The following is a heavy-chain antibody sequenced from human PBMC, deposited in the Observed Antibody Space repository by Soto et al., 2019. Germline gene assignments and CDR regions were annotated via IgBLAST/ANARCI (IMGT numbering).Heavy chain of an antibody. D-gene: IGHD3-22*01. J-gene: IGHJ3*02. Sequence: QVQLQESGPGLVKPSQTLSLTCTVSGGSISSGGYYWSWIRQHPGKGLEWIGYIYYSGSTYYNPSLKSRVNISVDTSKNQFSLKLSSVTAADTAVYYCARDLPRGAMIVKEDAFDIWGQGTMVTVSS. CDR2: IYYSGST. CDR1: GGSISSGGYY. CDR3: ARDLPRGAMIVKEDAFDI. V-gene: IGHV4-31*03.